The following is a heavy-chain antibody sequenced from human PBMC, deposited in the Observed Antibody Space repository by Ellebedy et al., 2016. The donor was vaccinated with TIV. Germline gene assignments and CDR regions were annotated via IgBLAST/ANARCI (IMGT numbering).Heavy chain of an antibody. CDR3: ARGPYGGISVWYFDL. Sequence: ASVKVSCKTSGYTFTAFHIHWVRQAPGQGLEWMGWVYPNSGDTNYAQKFQGRVTLTRDTSTRTVYMEMSSLRSDDTAVYYCARGPYGGISVWYFDLWGRGTLVTVSS. V-gene: IGHV1-2*02. CDR1: GYTFTAFH. J-gene: IGHJ2*01. CDR2: VYPNSGDT. D-gene: IGHD4-23*01.